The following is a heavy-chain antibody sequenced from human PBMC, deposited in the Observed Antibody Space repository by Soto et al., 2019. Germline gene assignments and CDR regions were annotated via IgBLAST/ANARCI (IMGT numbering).Heavy chain of an antibody. Sequence: QVQLVESGGGVVQPGRSLRLSCAASGFTFSKYGMHWVRQAPGKGLEWVEVILHDGGDQRYGDSVKGRSTISRDNSKNTLYLQINSLRVEDTAVYYCARDDDRPDKGFDMWGQGTMVTVSS. J-gene: IGHJ3*02. CDR2: ILHDGGDQ. CDR3: ARDDDRPDKGFDM. CDR1: GFTFSKYG. D-gene: IGHD3-22*01. V-gene: IGHV3-33*05.